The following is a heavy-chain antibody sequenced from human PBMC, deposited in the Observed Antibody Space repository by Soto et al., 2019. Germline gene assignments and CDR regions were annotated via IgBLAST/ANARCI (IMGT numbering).Heavy chain of an antibody. CDR2: ISSSSSTI. J-gene: IGHJ5*02. Sequence: GGSLRLSCAASGFTFSSYSMNWVRQAPGKGLEWVSYISSSSSTICYADSVKGRFTISRDNAKNSLHLQMNSLRDEDTAVYYCARDHLSSYCSSTSCYPNRFDPWGQGTLVTVSS. D-gene: IGHD2-2*01. CDR1: GFTFSSYS. V-gene: IGHV3-48*02. CDR3: ARDHLSSYCSSTSCYPNRFDP.